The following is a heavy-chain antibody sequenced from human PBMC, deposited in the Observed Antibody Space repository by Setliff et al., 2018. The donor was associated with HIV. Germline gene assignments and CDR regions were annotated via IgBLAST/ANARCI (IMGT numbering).Heavy chain of an antibody. V-gene: IGHV4-39*01. D-gene: IGHD6-6*01. CDR1: GCSVSRSSYY. CDR3: VRMEATRPPRGLDY. CDR2: IYYNGDT. J-gene: IGHJ4*02. Sequence: SETLSLTCTVSGCSVSRSSYYWGWIRQPRGKRLEWFGTIYYNGDTQYNPSFKSRVIMSVDTSKNQFSLRLISVTAADTAVYYCVRMEATRPPRGLDYWGPGTLVTVSS.